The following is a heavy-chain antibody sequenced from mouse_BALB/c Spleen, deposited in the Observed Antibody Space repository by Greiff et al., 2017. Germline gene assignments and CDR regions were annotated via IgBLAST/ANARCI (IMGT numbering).Heavy chain of an antibody. V-gene: IGHV5-6*01. CDR3: ARHLPDYFDY. J-gene: IGHJ2*01. Sequence: EVQLVESGGDLVKPGGSLKLSCAASGFTFSSYGMSWVRQTPDKRLEWVATISSGGSYTYYPDSVKGRFTISRDNAKNTLYLQMSSLKSEDTAMYYCARHLPDYFDYWGQGTTLTVSS. CDR2: ISSGGSYT. CDR1: GFTFSSYG.